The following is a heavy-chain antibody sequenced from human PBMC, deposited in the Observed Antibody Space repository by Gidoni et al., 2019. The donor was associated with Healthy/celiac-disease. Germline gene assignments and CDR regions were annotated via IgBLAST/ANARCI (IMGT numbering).Heavy chain of an antibody. CDR1: GFTFSSYG. Sequence: QVQLVESGGGVVQPGRSLRLSCAASGFTFSSYGMHWVRQAPGKGLEWVAVIWYDGSNKYYADSVKGRFTISRDNSKNTLYLQMNSLRAEDTAVYYCARESNDYYYGMDVWGQGTTVTVSS. CDR2: IWYDGSNK. CDR3: ARESNDYYYGMDV. J-gene: IGHJ6*02. V-gene: IGHV3-33*01.